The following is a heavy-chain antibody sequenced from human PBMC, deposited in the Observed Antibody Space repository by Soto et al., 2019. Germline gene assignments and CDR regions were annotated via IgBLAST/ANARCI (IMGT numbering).Heavy chain of an antibody. D-gene: IGHD3-22*01. Sequence: QVPLQESGPGLVKPSQTLSLTCTVSGGSISTGGHYWSWIRRHPGRGLEWIGYTHYSGGTYYNPSLKSRVTISVDTSKNQFSLKLSSVTAADTAVYYCARDNRAYYYDSSGYYYHYYYGMDVWGQGTTVTVSS. CDR1: GGSISTGGHY. J-gene: IGHJ6*02. V-gene: IGHV4-31*03. CDR3: ARDNRAYYYDSSGYYYHYYYGMDV. CDR2: THYSGGT.